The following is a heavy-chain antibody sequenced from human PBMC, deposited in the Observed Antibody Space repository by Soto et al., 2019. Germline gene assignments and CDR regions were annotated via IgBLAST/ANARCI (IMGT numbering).Heavy chain of an antibody. CDR3: ARDTEGYKGMDV. Sequence: PGGSLRLSCEASGFTFTFESYAMNWVRQAPGKGLEWVAYISSLGHTTYYADSVKGRFTISRDNAKNLLFLEMNTLRGEDTAVYYCARDTEGYKGMDVWGQGTTVTVSS. J-gene: IGHJ6*02. CDR2: ISSLGHTT. V-gene: IGHV3-48*03. D-gene: IGHD1-1*01. CDR1: GFTFTFESYA.